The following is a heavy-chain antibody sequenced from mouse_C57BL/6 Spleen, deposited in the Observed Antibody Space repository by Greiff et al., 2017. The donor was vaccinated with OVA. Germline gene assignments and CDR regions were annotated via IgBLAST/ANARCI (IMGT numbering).Heavy chain of an antibody. J-gene: IGHJ3*01. Sequence: QVQLKESCPGILQPSQTLSLTCSFSGFSLSTFGMGVVWIRQPSGQGLVWLAHIWWDDDKYYNPALKSRITISKDTSKNQVFLKIANVDTADTATYYCARPIYDGDYWFAYWGQGTLVTVSA. CDR2: IWWDDDK. V-gene: IGHV8-8*01. D-gene: IGHD2-3*01. CDR1: GFSLSTFGMG. CDR3: ARPIYDGDYWFAY.